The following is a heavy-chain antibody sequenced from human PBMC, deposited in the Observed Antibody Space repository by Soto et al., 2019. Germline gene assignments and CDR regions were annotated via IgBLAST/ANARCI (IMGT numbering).Heavy chain of an antibody. Sequence: ASVKVSCKASGYIFTSYYLHWVRQAPGQGLEWMGWINPFDGSRMFAQSFQVRVTFTRDTSTSTVYMELSGLRSDDTAVYYCSRVDPGETSPFDHWGQGTLVTVSS. V-gene: IGHV1-46*03. J-gene: IGHJ4*02. CDR1: GYIFTSYY. CDR2: INPFDGSR. CDR3: SRVDPGETSPFDH. D-gene: IGHD3-10*01.